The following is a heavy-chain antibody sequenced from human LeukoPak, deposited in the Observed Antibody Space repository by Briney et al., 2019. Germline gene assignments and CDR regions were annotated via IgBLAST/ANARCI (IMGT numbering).Heavy chain of an antibody. D-gene: IGHD2-2*01. Sequence: ASVKVSCKASGYTFTSYGISWVRQAPGQGLEWMGWISAYNGNTNYAQKLQGRVTMTTDTSTSTAYMELRSLRSDGTAVYYCARTPILCSSTSCYRGLFDYWGQGTLVTVSS. J-gene: IGHJ4*02. CDR2: ISAYNGNT. V-gene: IGHV1-18*01. CDR3: ARTPILCSSTSCYRGLFDY. CDR1: GYTFTSYG.